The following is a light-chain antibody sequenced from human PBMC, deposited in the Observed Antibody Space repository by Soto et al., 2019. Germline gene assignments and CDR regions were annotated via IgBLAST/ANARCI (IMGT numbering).Light chain of an antibody. CDR1: QSLLNSNGYNY. CDR2: LAS. V-gene: IGKV2-28*01. CDR3: MQAQENPLA. Sequence: DIVRTQSPLSLPVTPGEPASISCRSSQSLLNSNGYNYLDWYLQKPGQSPQLLMYLASNRASGVPDRFSGSGSGTDFTLKISRVEAEDVGVYYCMQAQENPLAFGGGTKVDIK. J-gene: IGKJ4*01.